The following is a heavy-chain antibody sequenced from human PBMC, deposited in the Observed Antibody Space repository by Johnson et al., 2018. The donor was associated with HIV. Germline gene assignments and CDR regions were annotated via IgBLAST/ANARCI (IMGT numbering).Heavy chain of an antibody. CDR2: ISSSGSSI. D-gene: IGHD3-10*01. Sequence: QVQLVESGGDLVKPGGSLRLSCAASGFTFRDYYMSWIRQAPGKGLEWVEYISSSGSSISYADSVKGRFTLSRDNAKNSLYLQMNSLRAEDTAGYYCARGGDVVWFGEFPGAFDVWCQWTMVTVSS. V-gene: IGHV3-11*04. J-gene: IGHJ3*01. CDR3: ARGGDVVWFGEFPGAFDV. CDR1: GFTFRDYY.